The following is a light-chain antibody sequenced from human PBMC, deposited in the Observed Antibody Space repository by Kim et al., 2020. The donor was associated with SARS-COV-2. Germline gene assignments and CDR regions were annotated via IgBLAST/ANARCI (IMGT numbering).Light chain of an antibody. Sequence: ASVGDRVTITCRASQDIRSDLGWYQQKPGKAPKVLIYGASTLQSGVPSRFSGSGSGTDFTLTISSLQPEDFATYYCLQDYSYPRTFGQGTKVDIK. V-gene: IGKV1-6*01. CDR1: QDIRSD. CDR2: GAS. CDR3: LQDYSYPRT. J-gene: IGKJ1*01.